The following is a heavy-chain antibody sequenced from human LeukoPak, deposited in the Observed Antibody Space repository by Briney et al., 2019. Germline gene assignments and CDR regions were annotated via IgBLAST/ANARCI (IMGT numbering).Heavy chain of an antibody. Sequence: SETLSLTCDVYGGSFSGYYWSWIRQPPGKGLEWIGEINHSGTTNYNPSLKSRVTISVDTSKNQFSLKLSSVTAADTAVYYCVRSGWYSVDYWGQGTLVTVSS. CDR3: VRSGWYSVDY. V-gene: IGHV4-34*01. J-gene: IGHJ4*02. CDR2: INHSGTT. CDR1: GGSFSGYY. D-gene: IGHD6-19*01.